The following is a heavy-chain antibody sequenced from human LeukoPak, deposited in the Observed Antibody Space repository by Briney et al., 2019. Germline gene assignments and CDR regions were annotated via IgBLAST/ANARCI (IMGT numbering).Heavy chain of an antibody. CDR2: IIPIFGTA. CDR1: GGTFSSYA. CDR3: ASPRITIFGHAFDI. J-gene: IGHJ3*02. V-gene: IGHV1-69*01. Sequence: GSSVKVSRKASGGTFSSYAISWVRQAPGQGLEWMGGIIPIFGTANYAQKFQGRVTITADESTSTAYMELSSLRSEDTAVYYCASPRITIFGHAFDIWGQGTMVTVSS. D-gene: IGHD3-3*01.